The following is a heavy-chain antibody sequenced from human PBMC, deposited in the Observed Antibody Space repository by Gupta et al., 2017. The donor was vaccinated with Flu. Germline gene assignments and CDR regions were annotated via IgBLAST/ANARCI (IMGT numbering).Heavy chain of an antibody. Sequence: EVQLVESGGGLVQPGGSLSPSCAASRFTVSSYDMSWVRLAPGKGLEWVSFISSRGETYQTDSVKGRFTISRDNAKNLVHLQMNNMRVEDTAFYYCARGHWDSWGQGTLVTVSS. CDR3: ARGHWDS. V-gene: IGHV3-48*03. CDR2: ISSRGET. CDR1: RFTVSSYD. J-gene: IGHJ4*02.